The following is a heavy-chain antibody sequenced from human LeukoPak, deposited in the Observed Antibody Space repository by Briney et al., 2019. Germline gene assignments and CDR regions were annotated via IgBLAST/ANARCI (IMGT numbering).Heavy chain of an antibody. V-gene: IGHV4-39*01. CDR3: GRRRGKWDVNWFDP. Sequence: SETLSLTCTVFGDSVSSSNYYWAWFRQPPGKGLDWIGSLYYDGRTYYSPSLESRVTVSVDTSKNQFALKLTSVTAADTAVYYCGRRRGKWDVNWFDPGGPGTLVTVSS. D-gene: IGHD1-26*01. CDR2: LYYDGRT. J-gene: IGHJ5*02. CDR1: GDSVSSSNYY.